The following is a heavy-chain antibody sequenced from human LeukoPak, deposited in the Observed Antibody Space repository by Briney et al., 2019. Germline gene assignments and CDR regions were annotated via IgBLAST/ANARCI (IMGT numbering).Heavy chain of an antibody. Sequence: GRSLRLSCVASGFTFSRYGMPWVRQAPGKGLEWVANIWFDGNNKSYADSVQARFNVSRDISENTLYLQMNSLRDEDTAVYYCARDLIPFGVNSGVGYWGQGILVTVSS. CDR1: GFTFSRYG. CDR2: IWFDGNNK. V-gene: IGHV3-33*01. CDR3: ARDLIPFGVNSGVGY. D-gene: IGHD3-10*01. J-gene: IGHJ4*02.